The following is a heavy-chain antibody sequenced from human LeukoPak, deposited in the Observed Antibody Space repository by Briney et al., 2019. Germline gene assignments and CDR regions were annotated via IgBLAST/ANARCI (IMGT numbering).Heavy chain of an antibody. CDR2: INPNSGGT. Sequence: ASVKVSCKASGYTFTGYYMHWVRQAPGQGLEWMGWINPNSGGTNYAQKFQGRVTMTRDTSISTAYMELSRLRSDDTAVYSCARERITMVRGVIIRPGIDYWGQGTLVTVSS. J-gene: IGHJ4*02. CDR3: ARERITMVRGVIIRPGIDY. V-gene: IGHV1-2*02. CDR1: GYTFTGYY. D-gene: IGHD3-10*01.